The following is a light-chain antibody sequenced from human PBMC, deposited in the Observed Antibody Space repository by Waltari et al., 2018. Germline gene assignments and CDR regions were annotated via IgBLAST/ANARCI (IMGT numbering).Light chain of an antibody. V-gene: IGKV1-39*01. Sequence: DIQMTQSPSSLSASVGDRATLTCRSSQNIGSYLNWYQQKPGKAPSLLVYAASSLNIGVPARFSGSGSGTEFTLTINSLEPEDVAAYYCQQSFRIPPTFGPGTTVDVK. CDR1: QNIGSY. CDR2: AAS. CDR3: QQSFRIPPT. J-gene: IGKJ3*01.